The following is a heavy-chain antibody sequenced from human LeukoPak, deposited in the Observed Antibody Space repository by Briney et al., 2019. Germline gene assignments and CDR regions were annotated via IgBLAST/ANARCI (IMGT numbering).Heavy chain of an antibody. CDR1: GFTFSSYS. V-gene: IGHV3-23*01. J-gene: IGHJ4*02. CDR3: AEDSTRDYYDSSYDY. Sequence: GGSLRLSCAASGFTFSSYSMNWVRQAPGKGLEWVSAISGSGGSTYYADSVKGRFTISRDNSKNTLYLQMNSLRAEDTAVYYCAEDSTRDYYDSSYDYWGQGTLVTVSS. D-gene: IGHD3-22*01. CDR2: ISGSGGST.